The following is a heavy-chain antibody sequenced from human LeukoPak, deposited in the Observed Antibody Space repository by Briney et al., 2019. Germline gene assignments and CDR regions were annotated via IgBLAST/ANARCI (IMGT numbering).Heavy chain of an antibody. D-gene: IGHD3-10*01. Sequence: GGSLRLSCAASGFTFNIYAMSWVRQAPGKGPEWVSGISGRGDGISYADSVKGRFTISRDNSKNTLYLHMNSLSAEDTAIYYCAKDGPYYYGSGSYYGPADYWGQGTLVTVSS. J-gene: IGHJ4*02. CDR3: AKDGPYYYGSGSYYGPADY. CDR2: ISGRGDGI. CDR1: GFTFNIYA. V-gene: IGHV3-23*01.